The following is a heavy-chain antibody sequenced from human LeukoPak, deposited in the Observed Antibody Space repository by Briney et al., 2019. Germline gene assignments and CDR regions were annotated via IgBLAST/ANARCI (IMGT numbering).Heavy chain of an antibody. CDR1: GFTFTSYE. J-gene: IGHJ4*02. CDR2: ISTSGTTI. CDR3: ARTRGGWYYFDY. Sequence: GGSLRLSCSASGFTFTSYEMNWVRQAPGKGLEWLSYISTSGTTISYADSVKGRFTISRDTAKNSPYLQVNSLRAEDTAVYYCARTRGGWYYFDYWGQGTLVTVSS. V-gene: IGHV3-48*03. D-gene: IGHD6-19*01.